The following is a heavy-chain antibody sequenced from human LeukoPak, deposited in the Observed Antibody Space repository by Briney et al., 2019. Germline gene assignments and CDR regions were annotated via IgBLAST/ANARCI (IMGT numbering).Heavy chain of an antibody. V-gene: IGHV4-39*07. Sequence: SETLSLTCTVSGGSISSSSYYWGWIRQPPGKGLEWIGSIYYSGSTYYNPSLKSRVTISVDTSKNQFSLKLSSVTAADTAVYYCARGSEGGIVATTVFDYWGQGTLVTVSS. J-gene: IGHJ4*02. CDR3: ARGSEGGIVATTVFDY. CDR1: GGSISSSSYY. D-gene: IGHD5-12*01. CDR2: IYYSGST.